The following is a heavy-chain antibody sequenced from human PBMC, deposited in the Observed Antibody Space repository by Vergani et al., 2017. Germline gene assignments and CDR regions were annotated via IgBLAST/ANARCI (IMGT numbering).Heavy chain of an antibody. J-gene: IGHJ3*02. Sequence: QVQLVQSGAEVKKPGASVKVSCKASGYTFTSYGISWVRQAPGQGLEWMGWISAYNGNTNYAQKLQGRVTMTTDTSTSTAYMELRSLRSDDTAVYYCARDRLDIVVVPAAIRGYAFDIWGQGTMVTVSS. D-gene: IGHD2-2*02. CDR1: GYTFTSYG. CDR2: ISAYNGNT. V-gene: IGHV1-18*01. CDR3: ARDRLDIVVVPAAIRGYAFDI.